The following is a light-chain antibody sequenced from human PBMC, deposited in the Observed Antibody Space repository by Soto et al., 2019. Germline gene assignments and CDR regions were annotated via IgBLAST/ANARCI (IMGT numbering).Light chain of an antibody. V-gene: IGLV2-14*01. CDR2: EVS. CDR3: ASYTSSPTLV. CDR1: SSDVGGHNY. Sequence: QSVLAQPASVSGSPGQSITFSCSGTSSDVGGHNYVSWYQQHPGKAPKLIIYEVSKRLSGVSNRLSGSKSGNTASLSISGLQAEDEADYYCASYTSSPTLVFGTGTKVTVL. J-gene: IGLJ1*01.